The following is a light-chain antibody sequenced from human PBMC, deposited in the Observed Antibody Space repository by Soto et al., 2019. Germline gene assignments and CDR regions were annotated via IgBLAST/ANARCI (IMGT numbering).Light chain of an antibody. CDR3: SSYTTSNTRQIV. CDR1: SSDVGGYNY. CDR2: DVS. J-gene: IGLJ1*01. Sequence: QSALTQPASVSGSPGQSITISGTGTSSDVGGYNYVSWYQHHPGKAPKLMIYDVSNRPSGVSNRFSGSKSGNTASLTISGLQPEDEADYYCSSYTTSNTRQIVFGTGTKVT. V-gene: IGLV2-14*03.